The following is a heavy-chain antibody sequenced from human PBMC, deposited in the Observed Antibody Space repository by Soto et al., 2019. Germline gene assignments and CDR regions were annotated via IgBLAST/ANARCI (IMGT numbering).Heavy chain of an antibody. CDR1: GGTFSSYA. Sequence: SVKVSCKASGGTFSSYAISWVRQAPGQGLEWMGGIIPIFGTANYAQKFQGRVTITADESTSTAYMELSSLRSEDTAVYYCARDDYYDSSGYTQNWFDPWGQGTLVTVS. J-gene: IGHJ5*02. D-gene: IGHD3-22*01. V-gene: IGHV1-69*13. CDR2: IIPIFGTA. CDR3: ARDDYYDSSGYTQNWFDP.